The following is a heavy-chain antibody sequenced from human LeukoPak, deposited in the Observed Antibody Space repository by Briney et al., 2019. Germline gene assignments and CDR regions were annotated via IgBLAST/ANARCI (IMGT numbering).Heavy chain of an antibody. CDR1: GFTFSSYW. J-gene: IGHJ6*03. CDR3: ARAVAAAGTRYYYYYMDV. D-gene: IGHD6-13*01. CDR2: INSDGSST. Sequence: GGSLRLSCPASGFTFSSYWMHWVRQAPGKGLVWVSRINSDGSSTSYADSVKGRFTISRDNAKNTLYLQMNSLRAEDTAVYYCARAVAAAGTRYYYYYMDVWGKGTTVTISS. V-gene: IGHV3-74*01.